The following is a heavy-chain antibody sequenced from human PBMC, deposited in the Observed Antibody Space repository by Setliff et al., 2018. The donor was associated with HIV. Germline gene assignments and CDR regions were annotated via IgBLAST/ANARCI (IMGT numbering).Heavy chain of an antibody. D-gene: IGHD6-19*01. CDR1: GGTFSSYG. J-gene: IGHJ4*02. CDR3: ARFIAVAGRFDY. Sequence: GASVKVSCKASGGTFSSYGISWVRQAPGQGLEWMGWISAYNGNTNYAQKLQGRVTMTTDTSTSTAYMELRSLRSDDTAVYYCARFIAVAGRFDYWGQGTLVTVSS. CDR2: ISAYNGNT. V-gene: IGHV1-18*01.